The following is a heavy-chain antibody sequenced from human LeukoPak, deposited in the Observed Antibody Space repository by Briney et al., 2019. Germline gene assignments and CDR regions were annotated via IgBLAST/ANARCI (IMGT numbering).Heavy chain of an antibody. CDR1: GGTFNSYA. D-gene: IGHD3-16*01. V-gene: IGHV1-69*06. Sequence: SVKVSCKASGGTFNSYAISCVRQAPGQGLGWMGGIIPIFGTTNYARKFRGRVTLTADKSTRTAYMELSSLRSEDTAVYYCARDNDSRDPPHFDYWGQGTLVTVSS. CDR3: ARDNDSRDPPHFDY. CDR2: IIPIFGTT. J-gene: IGHJ4*02.